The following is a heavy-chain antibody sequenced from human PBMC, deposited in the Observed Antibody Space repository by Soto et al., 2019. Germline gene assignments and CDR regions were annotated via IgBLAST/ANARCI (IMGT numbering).Heavy chain of an antibody. CDR1: GGTFSSYA. CDR2: IIPIFGTA. Sequence: QVQLVQSGAEVKKPGSSVKVSCKASGGTFSSYAISWVRQAPGQGLEWMGGIIPIFGTANYAQKFQGRVTITADESTSTADMELSSLRSEDTAVYYCARVAGVGEWELSYNWFDTWGQGTLVTVSS. CDR3: ARVAGVGEWELSYNWFDT. V-gene: IGHV1-69*01. J-gene: IGHJ5*02. D-gene: IGHD1-26*01.